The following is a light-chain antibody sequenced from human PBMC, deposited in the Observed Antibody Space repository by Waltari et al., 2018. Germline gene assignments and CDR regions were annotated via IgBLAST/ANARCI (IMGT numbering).Light chain of an antibody. CDR3: TSYTSSSSSAYVV. Sequence: QSALTQPASVSGSPGQSTTISCPGTTSDVGGSKFVSWYHHPPGKAPKLMLYDVSKRPSGVSNRFSGSKSGNTASLTISGLQSEDEADYYCTSYTSSSSSAYVVFGGGTKLTVL. J-gene: IGLJ2*01. CDR1: TSDVGGSKF. V-gene: IGLV2-14*03. CDR2: DVS.